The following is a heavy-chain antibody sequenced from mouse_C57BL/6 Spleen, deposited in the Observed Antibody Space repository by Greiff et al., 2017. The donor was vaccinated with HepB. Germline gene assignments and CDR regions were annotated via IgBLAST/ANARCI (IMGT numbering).Heavy chain of an antibody. CDR2: IDPENGDT. J-gene: IGHJ3*01. Sequence: EVQLQQSGAELVRPGASVKLSCTASGFNIKDDYMHWVKQRPEQGLEWIGWIDPENGDTEYASKFQGKATITADTSSNTAYLQLSSLTSEDTAVYSCTTYYSGFAYWGQGTLVTVSA. V-gene: IGHV14-4*01. D-gene: IGHD1-1*01. CDR1: GFNIKDDY. CDR3: TTYYSGFAY.